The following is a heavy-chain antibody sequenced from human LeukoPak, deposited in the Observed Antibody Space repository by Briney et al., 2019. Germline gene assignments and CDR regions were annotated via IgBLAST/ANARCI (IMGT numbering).Heavy chain of an antibody. Sequence: GGSLRLSCAASAFIFNNYYMSWIRQAPEKGLECVSYISNSGSTMFYADSVKGRFTISRDNAKNSLYLQMNSLRAEDTAVYFCARGGFDIWGQGTMVTVSS. CDR2: ISNSGSTM. CDR1: AFIFNNYY. D-gene: IGHD3-10*01. CDR3: ARGGFDI. V-gene: IGHV3-11*04. J-gene: IGHJ3*02.